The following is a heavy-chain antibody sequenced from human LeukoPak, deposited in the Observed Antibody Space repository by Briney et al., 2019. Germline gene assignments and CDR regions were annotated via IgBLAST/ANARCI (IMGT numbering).Heavy chain of an antibody. J-gene: IGHJ5*02. CDR3: SRVQTYYDILTGYYNNWFDP. CDR2: IYYSGST. Sequence: SETLSLTCTVSGGSISGGGYYWSWIRQHPGKGLEWIGYIYYSGSTYYNPSLKSRVTISVDTSKNQFSLKLSSVTAADTAVYYCSRVQTYYDILTGYYNNWFDPWGQGTLVTVSS. V-gene: IGHV4-31*03. CDR1: GGSISGGGYY. D-gene: IGHD3-9*01.